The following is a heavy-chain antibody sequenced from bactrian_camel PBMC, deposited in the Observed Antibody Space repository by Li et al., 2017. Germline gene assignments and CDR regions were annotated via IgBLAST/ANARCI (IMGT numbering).Heavy chain of an antibody. CDR2: IRLDGLL. Sequence: HVQLVESGGGSVQAGETLTLSCTASGYTLDDSDVAWYRQAQGKERELVATIRLDGLLVYADSVKGRFTNSRDNAKNTLYLQLNSLKAEDTAMYYCAAPIAAIYEYKYWGQGTQVTVS. J-gene: IGHJ4*01. V-gene: IGHV3S55*01. CDR3: AAPIAAIYEYKY. CDR1: GYTLDDSD. D-gene: IGHD1*01.